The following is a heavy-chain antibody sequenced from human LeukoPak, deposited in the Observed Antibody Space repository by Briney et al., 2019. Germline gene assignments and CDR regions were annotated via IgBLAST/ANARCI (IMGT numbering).Heavy chain of an antibody. CDR1: GFTFSSYW. CDR3: ARGEVGFGELSDY. J-gene: IGHJ4*02. CDR2: INSDGSST. V-gene: IGHV3-74*01. D-gene: IGHD3-10*01. Sequence: PGGFLRLSCAASGFTFSSYWMHWVRQAPGKGLVWVSRINSDGSSTSYADSVKGRFTISRDNAKNTLYLQMNSLRAEDTAVYYCARGEVGFGELSDYWGQGTLVTVSS.